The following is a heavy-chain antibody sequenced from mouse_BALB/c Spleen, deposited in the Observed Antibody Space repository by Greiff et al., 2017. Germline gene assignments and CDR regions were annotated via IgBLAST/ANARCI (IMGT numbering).Heavy chain of an antibody. J-gene: IGHJ3*01. D-gene: IGHD3-3*01. V-gene: IGHV1-7*01. CDR3: ARGDGEFAY. CDR1: GYTFTSYW. Sequence: VQLVESGAELAKPGASVKMSCTASGYTFTSYWMHWVQQRPGQGLEWIGYINPSTGYTEYNQKFKNKATLTADKSSSTAYMQLSSLTSEDSAVYYCARGDGEFAYWGQGTLVTVSA. CDR2: INPSTGYT.